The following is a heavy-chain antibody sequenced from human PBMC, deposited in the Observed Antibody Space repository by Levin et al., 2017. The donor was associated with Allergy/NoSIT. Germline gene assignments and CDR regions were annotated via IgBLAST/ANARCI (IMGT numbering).Heavy chain of an antibody. V-gene: IGHV3-74*01. Sequence: GGSLRLSCAASGFSFSTYWMHWARQAPGKGLVWVSRINPDGSSTGYVDSVNGRFTISRDNSKNTLYLQMNSLRAEDTAVYYCTRDLNSLSGYWGQGTLVTVPS. J-gene: IGHJ4*02. CDR1: GFSFSTYW. CDR3: TRDLNSLSGY. CDR2: INPDGSST. D-gene: IGHD6-6*01.